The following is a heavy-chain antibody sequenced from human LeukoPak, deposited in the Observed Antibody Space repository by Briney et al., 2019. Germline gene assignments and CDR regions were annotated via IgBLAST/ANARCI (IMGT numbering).Heavy chain of an antibody. CDR3: ARDTGYFGSGGFDY. CDR1: GGSISGAY. V-gene: IGHV4-4*07. D-gene: IGHD3-10*01. J-gene: IGHJ4*02. CDR2: IHTRGST. Sequence: KASETLSLTCTVSGGSISGAYWSWIRQPAGKGLECIGRIHTRGSTKYNPSLKSRISMSVDTSENQISLKLSSITAADTAVYYCARDTGYFGSGGFDYWGQGTLVTVSS.